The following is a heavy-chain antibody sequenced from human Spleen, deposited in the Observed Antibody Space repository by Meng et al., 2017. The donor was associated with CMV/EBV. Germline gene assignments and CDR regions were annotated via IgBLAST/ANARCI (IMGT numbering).Heavy chain of an antibody. J-gene: IGHJ4*02. Sequence: QGQLQVSGPGLVKPPGALSISCTDSGGSISSYDWSWIRQPAGKGLEWIGRIYTSGSTNYNPSLKSGVTMSVDTSKNQFSLKLSSVTAADTAVYYCAREEGVPAAPFDYWGQGTLVTVSS. CDR2: IYTSGST. CDR3: AREEGVPAAPFDY. CDR1: GGSISSYD. V-gene: IGHV4-4*07. D-gene: IGHD2-2*01.